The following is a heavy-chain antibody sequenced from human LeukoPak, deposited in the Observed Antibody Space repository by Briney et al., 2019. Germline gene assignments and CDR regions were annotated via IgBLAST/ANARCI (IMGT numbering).Heavy chain of an antibody. V-gene: IGHV4-61*02. CDR2: IYTSGST. D-gene: IGHD3-10*01. CDR3: ARDYYGSGSYYNSKNWFDP. Sequence: PSETPSLTCTVSGGSISSGSYYWSWIRQPAGKGLEWIGRIYTSGSTNYNPSLKSRVTISVDTSKNQFSLKLSSVTAADTAVYYCARDYYGSGSYYNSKNWFDPWGQGTLVTVSS. J-gene: IGHJ5*02. CDR1: GGSISSGSYY.